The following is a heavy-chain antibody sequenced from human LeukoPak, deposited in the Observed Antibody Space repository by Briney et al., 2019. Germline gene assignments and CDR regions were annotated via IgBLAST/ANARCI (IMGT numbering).Heavy chain of an antibody. V-gene: IGHV4-31*03. Sequence: SQTLSLTCTVSGGSISSSGYYWTWIRQHPGTGLEWIGHIFYSENTYYNPSLKSRSTISVDTSKNQLSLNLSSVTAADTAVYYCARAWGSFPVIFFDYWGQGILVTVSS. CDR3: ARAWGSFPVIFFDY. J-gene: IGHJ4*02. CDR1: GGSISSSGYY. CDR2: IFYSENT. D-gene: IGHD6-6*01.